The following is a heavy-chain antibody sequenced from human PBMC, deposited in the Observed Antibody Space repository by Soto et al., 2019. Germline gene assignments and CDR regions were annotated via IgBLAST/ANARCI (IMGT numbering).Heavy chain of an antibody. CDR3: TRSSGYVPGGY. J-gene: IGHJ4*02. V-gene: IGHV4-38-2*01. CDR2: IHHSGST. Sequence: SETLSLTCAVSGYPISSGYYWGWIRQPPGKGLEWIGIIHHSGSTYYNPSLRSRITISVDTSKNQFSLKMPSVTAADTAVYYCTRSSGYVPGGYWGQGILVTVS. D-gene: IGHD5-12*01. CDR1: GYPISSGYY.